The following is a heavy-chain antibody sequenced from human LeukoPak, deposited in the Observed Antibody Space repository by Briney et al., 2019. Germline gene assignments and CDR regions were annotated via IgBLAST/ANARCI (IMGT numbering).Heavy chain of an antibody. CDR1: GFTFSSYS. CDR3: ASCIAAATDY. CDR2: ISSSSSYI. D-gene: IGHD6-13*01. Sequence: GGSLRLSCAAPGFTFSSYSMNWVRQAPGKGLEWVSSISSSSSYIYYADSVKGRFTISRDNAKNSLYLQMNSLRAEDTAVYYCASCIAAATDYWGQGTLVTVSS. V-gene: IGHV3-21*01. J-gene: IGHJ4*02.